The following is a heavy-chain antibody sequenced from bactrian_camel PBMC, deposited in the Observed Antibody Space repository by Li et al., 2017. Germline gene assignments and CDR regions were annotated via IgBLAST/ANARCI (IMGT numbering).Heavy chain of an antibody. J-gene: IGHJ4*01. CDR1: GSTSIHYC. Sequence: QVQLVESGGGSVQAGGSLRLSCKVSGSTSIHYCMGWFRQAPGKEREVVAVIATGAGRTYYADSVKDRFIISQDNAENTLYLQMDNLTPEDTAIYYCVADTRGTRLHTWDSPSRYNIWGQGTQVTVS. CDR3: VADTRGTRLHTWDSPSRYNI. V-gene: IGHV3S1*01. CDR2: IATGAGRT. D-gene: IGHD1*01.